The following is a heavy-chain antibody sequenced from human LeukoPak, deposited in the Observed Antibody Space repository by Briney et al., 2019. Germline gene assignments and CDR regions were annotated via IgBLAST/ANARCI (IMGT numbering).Heavy chain of an antibody. V-gene: IGHV4-34*01. J-gene: IGHJ4*02. CDR2: INHSGST. CDR3: ARARVRYFDWLPQAYFDY. D-gene: IGHD3-9*01. CDR1: GGSFSGYY. Sequence: SETLSLTCAVYGGSFSGYYWSWIRQPPGKGLEWIGEINHSGSTNYNPSLKSRVTISVDTAKNQFSLKLSSVTAADTAVYYCARARVRYFDWLPQAYFDYWGQGTPVTVSS.